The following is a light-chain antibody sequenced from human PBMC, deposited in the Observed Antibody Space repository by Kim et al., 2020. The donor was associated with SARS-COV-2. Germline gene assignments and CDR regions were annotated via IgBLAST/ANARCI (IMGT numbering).Light chain of an antibody. V-gene: IGLV6-57*04. Sequence: NFMLTQPLSVSESPGKTVTISCTRSRGNIASNYVQRYLQRPGSAPTTVIYVHDQRPSGVPSRFSGSINASSNSASLTISGLRTEDEADYYCQSYDSINSVGFGGGTKVAVL. CDR2: VHD. CDR3: QSYDSINSVG. CDR1: RGNIASNY. J-gene: IGLJ2*01.